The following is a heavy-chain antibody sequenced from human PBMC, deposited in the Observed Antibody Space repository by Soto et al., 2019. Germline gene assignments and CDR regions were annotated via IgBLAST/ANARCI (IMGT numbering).Heavy chain of an antibody. Sequence: ASVKVSCKASGYTFTGYYMHWVRQAPGQGLEWMGIINPSGGSTSYAQKFQGRVTMTRDTSTSTVYMELSSLRSEDTAVYYCAREGIDFWSGYLYYYGMDVWGQGTTVTVSS. J-gene: IGHJ6*02. D-gene: IGHD3-3*01. CDR1: GYTFTGYY. CDR3: AREGIDFWSGYLYYYGMDV. V-gene: IGHV1-46*01. CDR2: INPSGGST.